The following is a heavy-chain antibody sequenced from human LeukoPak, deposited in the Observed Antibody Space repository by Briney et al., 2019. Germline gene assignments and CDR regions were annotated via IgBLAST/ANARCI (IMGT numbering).Heavy chain of an antibody. V-gene: IGHV3-30*02. D-gene: IGHD3-22*01. Sequence: GGSLRLSCAASGFTFSSYGMHWVRQAPGKGLEWVAFIRYDGSNKYYADSVKGRFTISRDNSKNTLYLQMNSLRAEDTAVYYCAKLSFITMIVGLHFDYWGQGTLVTVSS. CDR1: GFTFSSYG. J-gene: IGHJ4*02. CDR3: AKLSFITMIVGLHFDY. CDR2: IRYDGSNK.